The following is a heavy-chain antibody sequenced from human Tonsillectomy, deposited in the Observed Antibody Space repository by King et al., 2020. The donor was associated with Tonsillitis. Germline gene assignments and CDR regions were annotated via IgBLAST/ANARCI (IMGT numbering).Heavy chain of an antibody. D-gene: IGHD1-26*01. CDR3: AKGCSGSNLDHFDY. Sequence: VQLVESGGGVVQPGGSLRLSCAASGFTFSGYGMHWVRQAPGKGLEWVAFIRYDASNKYYADSVKGRFTISRENSKNTLYLQMNSLRAEDTAIYYCAKGCSGSNLDHFDYWGQGTLVTVSS. J-gene: IGHJ4*02. CDR1: GFTFSGYG. CDR2: IRYDASNK. V-gene: IGHV3-30*02.